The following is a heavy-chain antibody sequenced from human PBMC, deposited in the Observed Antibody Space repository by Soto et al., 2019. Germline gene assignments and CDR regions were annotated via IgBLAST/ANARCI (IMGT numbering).Heavy chain of an antibody. CDR3: ARDKGLPMTGTVYYDGMDV. CDR1: GFIFSSYG. Sequence: EVQLVESGGGLVQPGGSLRLSCAASGFIFSSYGMNWVRQAPGKGLEWVSYLSSSSSTIYYVDSVKGRFTISRDNAKNSLYLQMNSLRDEDTAVYYCARDKGLPMTGTVYYDGMDVWGQGTTVTVAS. D-gene: IGHD6-19*01. V-gene: IGHV3-48*02. CDR2: LSSSSSTI. J-gene: IGHJ6*02.